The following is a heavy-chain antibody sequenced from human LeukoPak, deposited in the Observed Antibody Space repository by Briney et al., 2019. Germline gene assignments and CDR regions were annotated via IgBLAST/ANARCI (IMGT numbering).Heavy chain of an antibody. CDR2: INHSGST. J-gene: IGHJ6*02. D-gene: IGHD5-18*01. CDR1: GGSINGYF. V-gene: IGHV4-34*01. CDR3: TRFRGYSYGSYYYYYGMDV. Sequence: PSETLSLACTVSGGSINGYFWSWIRQPPGKGLEWIGEINHSGSTNYNPSLKSRVTISVDTSKNQFSLKLSSVTAADTAVYYCTRFRGYSYGSYYYYYGMDVWGQGTTVTVSS.